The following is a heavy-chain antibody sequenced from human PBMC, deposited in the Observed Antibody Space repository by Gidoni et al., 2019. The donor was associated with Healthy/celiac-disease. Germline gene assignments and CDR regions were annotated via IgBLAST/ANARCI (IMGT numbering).Heavy chain of an antibody. Sequence: QVQLQESGPGLVKPSQTLSLTCTVSGGSISSGSYYWSWIRQPAGKGLEWIGRIYTSGSTNYNPSLKSRVTMSVDTSKNQFSLKLGSVTAADTAVYYCARSSLGPVDYWGQGTLVTVSS. J-gene: IGHJ4*02. CDR2: IYTSGST. CDR3: ARSSLGPVDY. D-gene: IGHD3-16*01. CDR1: GGSISSGSYY. V-gene: IGHV4-61*02.